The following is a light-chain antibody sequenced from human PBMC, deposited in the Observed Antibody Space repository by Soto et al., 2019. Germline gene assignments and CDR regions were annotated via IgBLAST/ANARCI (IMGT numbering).Light chain of an antibody. J-gene: IGKJ1*01. CDR1: QSVSSY. V-gene: IGKV3-11*01. CDR3: QQRSNWPQWT. CDR2: DAS. Sequence: EIVLTQSPATLSLSPGERATLSCRASQSVSSYLAWYQQKPGQAPRLLIYDASTRATGIPARFSGSGSGTDFTLTISSLEPEDFAVYYCQQRSNWPQWTFGQGTKVEIK.